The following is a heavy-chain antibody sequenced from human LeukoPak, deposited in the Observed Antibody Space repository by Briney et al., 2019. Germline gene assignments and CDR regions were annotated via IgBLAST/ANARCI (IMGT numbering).Heavy chain of an antibody. J-gene: IGHJ3*02. D-gene: IGHD1-1*01. CDR1: GVTCDDYA. CDR2: ISWNSGSI. V-gene: IGHV3-9*01. CDR3: ARGLQYNDAFAI. Sequence: GGSLRLSCAASGVTCDDYAMDLVRQAPGEGLEVVSGISWNSGSIAYADSVKGRFTISRDNAKNSLYLQMNSLRAEDTAVYFCARGLQYNDAFAISGPGTLVAVSS.